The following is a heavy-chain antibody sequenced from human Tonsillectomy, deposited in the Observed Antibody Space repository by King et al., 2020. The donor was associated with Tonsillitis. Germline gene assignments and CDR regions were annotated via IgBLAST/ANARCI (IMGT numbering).Heavy chain of an antibody. Sequence: VQLQESGPGLVKPSQTLSLTCTVSGGSISSGSYYWSWIRQPAGKGLEWIGRIYTSGSTNYNPSLKSRVTMSVDTSKNQFSLKLSSVTAADTAVYYCAGDFSDFWSGYYSCSAPGGRGPRLTVSS. V-gene: IGHV4-61*02. CDR2: IYTSGST. J-gene: IGHJ5*02. CDR3: AGDFSDFWSGYYSCSAP. CDR1: GGSISSGSYY. D-gene: IGHD3-3*01.